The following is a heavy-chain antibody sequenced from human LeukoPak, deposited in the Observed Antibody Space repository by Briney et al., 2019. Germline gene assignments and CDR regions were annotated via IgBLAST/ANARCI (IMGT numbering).Heavy chain of an antibody. V-gene: IGHV3-53*04. D-gene: IGHD6-13*01. CDR1: GFTVSSSY. CDR3: TKGVGSSWFDY. Sequence: GGSLRLSCAASGFTVSSSYMSWVRQAPGKGLEWVSIMYSDGTTYYADSVKGRFTISRHNSKNTVYLQMNSLRTDDTAFYYCTKGVGSSWFDYWGQGTQVTVSS. J-gene: IGHJ4*02. CDR2: MYSDGTT.